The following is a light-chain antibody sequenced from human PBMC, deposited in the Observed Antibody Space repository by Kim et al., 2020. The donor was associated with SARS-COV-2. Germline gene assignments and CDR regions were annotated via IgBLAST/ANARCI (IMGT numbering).Light chain of an antibody. V-gene: IGLV3-9*01. J-gene: IGLJ2*01. CDR2: RDS. CDR1: NIGSKK. CDR3: QVWDSSTAGV. Sequence: ALGQTARITCGGNNIGSKKVHWYQQKPGQAPVLVIYRDSNRPSGIPERFSGSNSGNTATLTISRAQAGDEADYYCQVWDSSTAGVFGGGTQLTVL.